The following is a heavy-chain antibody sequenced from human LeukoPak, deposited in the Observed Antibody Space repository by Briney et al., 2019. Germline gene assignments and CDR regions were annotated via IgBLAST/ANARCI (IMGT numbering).Heavy chain of an antibody. V-gene: IGHV3-23*01. CDR3: AKSSPNRVNANWFDP. J-gene: IGHJ5*02. CDR1: GFTFSSYA. D-gene: IGHD1-14*01. CDR2: ISGSGGST. Sequence: PGGSLRLSCAASGFTFSSYAMSRVRQAPGKGLEWVSAISGSGGSTYCADSVKGRFTISRDNSKNTLYLQMNSLRAEDTAVYYCAKSSPNRVNANWFDPWGQGTLVTVSS.